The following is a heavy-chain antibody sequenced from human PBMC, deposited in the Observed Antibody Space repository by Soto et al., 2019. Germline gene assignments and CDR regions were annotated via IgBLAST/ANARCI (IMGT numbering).Heavy chain of an antibody. V-gene: IGHV3-30-3*01. D-gene: IGHD2-15*01. CDR3: ARAGCDGGRCYTLVGLRYGMDV. CDR1: GFILSTYA. J-gene: IGHJ6*02. Sequence: QVQLVESGGGVVQPGRSLRLSCAASGFILSTYAMYWVRQAPGMGLEWVAVISYDGNNKYYADSVKGRFTFSRENSKNSLHLQMDSLRAEDTAVYYCARAGCDGGRCYTLVGLRYGMDVWGQGTTVTVSS. CDR2: ISYDGNNK.